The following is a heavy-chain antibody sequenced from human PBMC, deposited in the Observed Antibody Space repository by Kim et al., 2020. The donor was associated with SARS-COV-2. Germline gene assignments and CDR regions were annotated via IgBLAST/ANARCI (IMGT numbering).Heavy chain of an antibody. CDR1: GGSFSGYY. V-gene: IGHV4-34*01. Sequence: SETLSLTCAVYGGSFSGYYWSWIRQPPGKGLEWIGEINHSGSTNYNPSLKSRVTISVDTSKNQFSLKLSSVTAADTAVYYCAAARPGGVPFDPWGQGTL. D-gene: IGHD6-6*01. CDR2: INHSGST. J-gene: IGHJ5*02. CDR3: AAARPGGVPFDP.